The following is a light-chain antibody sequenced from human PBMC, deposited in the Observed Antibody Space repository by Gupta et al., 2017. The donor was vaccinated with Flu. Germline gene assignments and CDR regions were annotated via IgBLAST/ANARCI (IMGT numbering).Light chain of an antibody. CDR1: QGIKHY. V-gene: IGKV1-27*01. J-gene: IGKJ1*01. CDR2: DAS. Sequence: QMTQSPSSLSASVGDSVTITCRTSQGIKHYLAWYHHRPGEVPKLLIRDASTLRSGVPSRFGGSGFGTEFTLTISSPQPEDVGIYYCQRRDSPSWTLGQGTXVKIK. CDR3: QRRDSPSWT.